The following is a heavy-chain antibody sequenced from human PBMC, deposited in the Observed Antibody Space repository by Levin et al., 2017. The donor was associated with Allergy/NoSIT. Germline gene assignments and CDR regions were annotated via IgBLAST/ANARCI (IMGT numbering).Heavy chain of an antibody. V-gene: IGHV3-21*01. CDR2: ISTSSNYI. D-gene: IGHD3-10*01. J-gene: IGHJ3*02. CDR3: ARLSITEAFDI. Sequence: LSLTCAASGFTFSSYSMNWVRQAPGKGLEWVSSISTSSNYIYYADSMKGRFTISRDNAKNSLYLQMNSLRAEDTAVYYCARLSITEAFDIWGQGTMVTVSS. CDR1: GFTFSSYS.